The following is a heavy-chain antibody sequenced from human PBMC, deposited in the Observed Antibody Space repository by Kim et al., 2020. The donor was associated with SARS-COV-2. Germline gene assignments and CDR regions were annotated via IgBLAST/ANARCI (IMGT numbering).Heavy chain of an antibody. V-gene: IGHV3-23*01. CDR1: GFTFSSYA. J-gene: IGHJ6*02. Sequence: GGSLRLSCAASGFTFSSYAMSWVRQAPGKGLEWVSAISGSGGSTYYADSVKGRFTISRDNSKNTLYLQMNSLRAEDTAVYYCAKDQSDPFTIFGVVITYYYGMDVWGQGTTVTVSS. D-gene: IGHD3-3*01. CDR3: AKDQSDPFTIFGVVITYYYGMDV. CDR2: ISGSGGST.